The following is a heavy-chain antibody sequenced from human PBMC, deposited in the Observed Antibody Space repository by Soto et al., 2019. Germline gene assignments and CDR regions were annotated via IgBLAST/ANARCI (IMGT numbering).Heavy chain of an antibody. CDR1: GFTFNTAW. J-gene: IGHJ4*02. CDR3: TAGSPFNY. V-gene: IGHV3-15*01. Sequence: GGSLRLSCAASGFTFNTAWLTWVRQAPGKGLEWVGRIKGKPDGGATDYAALVEGRFMISRDDSQNTVFLQMNSLKTDDTAVYYCTAGSPFNYWGPGTLVTVS. CDR2: IKGKPDGGAT.